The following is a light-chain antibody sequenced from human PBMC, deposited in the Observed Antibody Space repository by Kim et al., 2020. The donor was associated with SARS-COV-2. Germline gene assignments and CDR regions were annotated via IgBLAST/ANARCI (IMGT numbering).Light chain of an antibody. J-gene: IGKJ4*01. CDR3: QQRNSWPPAVT. CDR2: DAS. Sequence: PRGSATLSCWVSQNIDTYIAWYQQRPGQAPRLLVYDASNRATGVPDRFSGSGSGTDFTLTISSLEPEDFSIYYCQQRNSWPPAVTFGGGTKVDIK. V-gene: IGKV3-11*01. CDR1: QNIDTY.